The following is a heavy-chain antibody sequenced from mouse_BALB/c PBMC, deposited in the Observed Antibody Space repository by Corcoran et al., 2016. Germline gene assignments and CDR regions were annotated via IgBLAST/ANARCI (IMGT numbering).Heavy chain of an antibody. J-gene: IGHJ3*01. CDR1: GFSLSTSGMG. D-gene: IGHD2-4*01. CDR3: ARRGYDYEGFAY. Sequence: QVTLKESGPGILQPSQTLSLTCSFSGFSLSTSGMGVSWIRQPSGKGLEWLAHIYWDDDKRYNPSLKSRLPISKDTSSNQVFLKITSVDTADTATYYCARRGYDYEGFAYWGQGTLVTVSA. V-gene: IGHV8-12*01. CDR2: IYWDDDK.